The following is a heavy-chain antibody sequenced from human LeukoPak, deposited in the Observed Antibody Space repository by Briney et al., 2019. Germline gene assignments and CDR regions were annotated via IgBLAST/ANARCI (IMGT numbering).Heavy chain of an antibody. CDR1: GYTFTGYY. CDR2: INPNSGGT. CDR3: ARDWDTAMVTTDY. D-gene: IGHD5-18*01. Sequence: ASVKVSCKASGYTFTGYYMHWVRQAPGQGLEWMGWINPNSGGTNYAQKFQGRVTMTRDTSTSTVYMELSGLRSEDTAVYYCARDWDTAMVTTDYWGQGTLVTVSS. V-gene: IGHV1-2*02. J-gene: IGHJ4*02.